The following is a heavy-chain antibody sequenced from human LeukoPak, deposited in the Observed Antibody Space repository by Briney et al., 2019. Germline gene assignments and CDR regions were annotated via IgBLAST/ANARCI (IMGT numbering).Heavy chain of an antibody. Sequence: GGSLRLTCAASRFTFSSYEMNWVRQAPGKGLEWVSYISGSGIKHYADSVKGRFTISRDNAKDSLYLQMNSLRVEDTAVYYCAREDTGVAFDIWGQGTTVTV. J-gene: IGHJ3*02. CDR1: RFTFSSYE. D-gene: IGHD2-8*01. CDR2: ISGSGIK. CDR3: AREDTGVAFDI. V-gene: IGHV3-48*03.